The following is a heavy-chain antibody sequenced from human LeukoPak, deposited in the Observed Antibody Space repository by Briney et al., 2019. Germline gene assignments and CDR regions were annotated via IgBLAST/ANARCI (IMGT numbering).Heavy chain of an antibody. J-gene: IGHJ4*02. Sequence: SVRVSCKASGGTFSSYAISWVRQAPGQGLEWMGGIIPIFGTANYAQKFQGRVTITRDTSASTAYMELSSLRSEDTAVYYCARDLGGSYPSYYFDYWGQGTLVTVSS. D-gene: IGHD1-26*01. CDR1: GGTFSSYA. CDR2: IIPIFGTA. V-gene: IGHV1-69*05. CDR3: ARDLGGSYPSYYFDY.